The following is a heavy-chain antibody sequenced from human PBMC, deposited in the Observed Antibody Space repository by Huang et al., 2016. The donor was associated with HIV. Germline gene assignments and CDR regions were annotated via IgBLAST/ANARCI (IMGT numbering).Heavy chain of an antibody. CDR2: FYTSGNT. Sequence: QVQLQESGPGLVKPSETLSLTCTVSGGSISTYYWSWIRQSAGKGLEWIGRFYTSGNTNDTPSLRSRVTMSVDTSKNQFSLRLTSVTAADTAVYYCARENEFCGSTNCHHYYYGLDVWGQGTTVTVSS. V-gene: IGHV4-4*07. J-gene: IGHJ6*02. D-gene: IGHD2-2*01. CDR3: ARENEFCGSTNCHHYYYGLDV. CDR1: GGSISTYY.